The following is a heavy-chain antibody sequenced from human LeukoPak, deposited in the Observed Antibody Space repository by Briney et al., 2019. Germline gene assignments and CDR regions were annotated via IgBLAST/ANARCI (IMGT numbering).Heavy chain of an antibody. V-gene: IGHV3-23*01. D-gene: IGHD6-13*01. CDR1: GFTFSNAW. Sequence: PGGSLRLSCAASGFTFSNAWMSWVRQAPGKGLEWVSAISGSGGSTYYADSVKGRFTISRDNSKNTLYLQMNSLRAEDTAVYYCAISPRIAAAGTLDYWGQGTLVTVSS. CDR2: ISGSGGST. CDR3: AISPRIAAAGTLDY. J-gene: IGHJ4*02.